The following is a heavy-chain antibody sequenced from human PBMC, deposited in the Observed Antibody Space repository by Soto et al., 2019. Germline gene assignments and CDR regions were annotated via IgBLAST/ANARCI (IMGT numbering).Heavy chain of an antibody. Sequence: QVQLVQSGAEVKKPGSSVKVSCKASGGTFSSYSINWVRQAPGQGLDWMGEIIPIFGTAYYAQKCQGRVTITADESTSTAYMELSSLRSEDTAVYYCARDGGRHSGGMDYWGQGTLVTVSS. CDR3: ARDGGRHSGGMDY. CDR2: IIPIFGTA. V-gene: IGHV1-69*01. J-gene: IGHJ4*02. D-gene: IGHD1-26*01. CDR1: GGTFSSYS.